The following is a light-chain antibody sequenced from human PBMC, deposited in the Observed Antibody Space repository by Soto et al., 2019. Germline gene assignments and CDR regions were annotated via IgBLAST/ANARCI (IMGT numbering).Light chain of an antibody. Sequence: EIVMTQSPATLSVSPGETATLSCRASQSVTYNLAWYQQKPGQGPRLLIYGAFTRATGIPARFSGSGSGTEFTLTVSSLQSEDFPVYYCQRYKNWPPLTFGGGTKVEIK. CDR2: GAF. V-gene: IGKV3-15*01. CDR3: QRYKNWPPLT. CDR1: QSVTYN. J-gene: IGKJ4*01.